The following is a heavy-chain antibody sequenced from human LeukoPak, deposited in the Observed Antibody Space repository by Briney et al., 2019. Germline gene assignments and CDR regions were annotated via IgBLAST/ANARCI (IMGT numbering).Heavy chain of an antibody. CDR2: IYPGDSDT. J-gene: IGHJ3*01. CDR3: ARPSDSNTWSRRTFDL. Sequence: GESLKISCKCSGYSFTNYWIGWVRQMPGKGLEWMGIIYPGDSDTRYSPSFQGQVTISADKSISTAYLQWSSLKASDTAIYYCARPSDSNTWSRRTFDLWGQGTMVTVFS. V-gene: IGHV5-51*01. D-gene: IGHD6-13*01. CDR1: GYSFTNYW.